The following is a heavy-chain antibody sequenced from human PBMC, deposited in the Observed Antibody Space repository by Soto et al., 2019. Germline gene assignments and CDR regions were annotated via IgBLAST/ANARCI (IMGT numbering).Heavy chain of an antibody. J-gene: IGHJ4*02. V-gene: IGHV1-18*01. CDR3: ARTYYDILTGKSFDY. CDR2: ISAYNGNT. CDR1: GYTFTSYG. Sequence: ASVKVSCKASGYTFTSYGISWVRQAPGQGLEWMGWISAYNGNTNYAQKLQGRVTMTTDTSTSTAYMELRSLRSDDTAVYYCARTYYDILTGKSFDYWGQGTLLTVSS. D-gene: IGHD3-9*01.